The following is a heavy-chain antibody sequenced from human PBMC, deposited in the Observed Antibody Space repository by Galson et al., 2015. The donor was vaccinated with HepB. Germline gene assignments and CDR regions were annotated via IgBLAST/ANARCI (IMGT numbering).Heavy chain of an antibody. CDR2: IYQSGST. CDR3: ARGQYTFGP. J-gene: IGHJ5*02. V-gene: IGHV4-30-2*01. Sequence: TLSLTCAVSGGSISSGDYSWSWIRQPPGKGLEWIGYIYQSGSTYYNPSLKSRVTISLDRSKNQFSLKLSSETAADTAVYYCARGQYTFGPWGRGTLVTVSS. D-gene: IGHD5-18*01. CDR1: GGSISSGDYS.